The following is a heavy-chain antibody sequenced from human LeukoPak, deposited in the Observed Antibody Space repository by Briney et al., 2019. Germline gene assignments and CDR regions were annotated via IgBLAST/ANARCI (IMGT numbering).Heavy chain of an antibody. CDR3: ARDPSYYYDS. CDR1: GGSLSSSSYY. CDR2: IYYSGST. D-gene: IGHD3-22*01. Sequence: SETLSLTCTVSGGSLSSSSYYWGWIRQPPGKGLEWIGSIYYSGSTYYNPSLKSRVTISVDTSKNQFSLKLSSVTAADTAVYYCARDPSYYYDSWGQGTLVTVSS. V-gene: IGHV4-39*07. J-gene: IGHJ4*02.